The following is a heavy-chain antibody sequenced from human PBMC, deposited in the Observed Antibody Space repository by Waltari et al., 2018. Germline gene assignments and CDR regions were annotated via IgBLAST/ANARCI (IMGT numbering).Heavy chain of an antibody. Sequence: QVQLQQSGPGLVKPSQPLSLTCAISGDSITSTSAAWNWIRQSPSRGLEWLGGTYYRSTWYTDYAVSVKSRLTINPDTSKNQFSLQLTSVTPEDTAVYYCARDSYDGSGNDAFDIWGQGTMVTVSS. V-gene: IGHV6-1*01. CDR1: GDSITSTSAA. CDR3: ARDSYDGSGNDAFDI. D-gene: IGHD3-22*01. J-gene: IGHJ3*02. CDR2: TYYRSTWYT.